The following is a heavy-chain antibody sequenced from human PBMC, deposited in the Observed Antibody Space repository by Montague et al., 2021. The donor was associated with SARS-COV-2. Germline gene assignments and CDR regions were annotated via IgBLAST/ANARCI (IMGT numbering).Heavy chain of an antibody. Sequence: SLRLSCAASGFTFSIYAIHWVRQAPGKGLEYVSAIGDRGINTHYADSVKGRFTISRDDSKNTVYLQMGSLKTEDMAVYYCAKEVPRWYFDLWGRGTPVTVSS. CDR1: GFTFSIYA. CDR2: IGDRGINT. V-gene: IGHV3-64*02. CDR3: AKEVPRWYFDL. J-gene: IGHJ2*01.